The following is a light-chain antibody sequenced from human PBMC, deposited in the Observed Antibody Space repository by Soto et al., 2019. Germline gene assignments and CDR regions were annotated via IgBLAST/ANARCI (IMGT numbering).Light chain of an antibody. V-gene: IGLV2-8*01. CDR3: SSYAGSKDVV. Sequence: QSVLTQPPSASGSPGQSVTISCTGTSSDVGAYNYVSWYQQHPGKAPKVIIYNVGKRPSGVPDRFSGSKSGNTASLTVSGLQAEDEGDYYCSSYAGSKDVVFGGGTKVTVL. CDR2: NVG. J-gene: IGLJ2*01. CDR1: SSDVGAYNY.